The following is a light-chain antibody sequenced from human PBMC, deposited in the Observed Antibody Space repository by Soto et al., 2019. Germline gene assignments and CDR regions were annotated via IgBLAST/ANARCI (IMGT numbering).Light chain of an antibody. CDR1: QSVSTW. V-gene: IGKV3-11*01. Sequence: EIVLTQSPATLSLSPGDTATLSCRASQSVSTWLTWYQQKPGQAPRLLIYDSSNRATGIPARFSGSGSGTDFTLTVRRLEPDVFAVYYGQQRRHCIAFGQGARLDIE. CDR2: DSS. CDR3: QQRRHCIA. J-gene: IGKJ5*01.